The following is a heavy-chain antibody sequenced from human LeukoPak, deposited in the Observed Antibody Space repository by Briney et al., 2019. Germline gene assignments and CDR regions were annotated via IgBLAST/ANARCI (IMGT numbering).Heavy chain of an antibody. J-gene: IGHJ3*01. V-gene: IGHV1-2*06. D-gene: IGHD1-26*01. CDR3: AHGGGSYGDV. CDR1: GYTFTGYY. Sequence: GASVKVSCKASGYTFTGYYMHWGRQAPGQGLEWMGRINPNNGGTNYAQKFQGRVTMTRDTSISTDYMELSSLRSDDTAVYYCAHGGGSYGDVWGQGTMVTVSS. CDR2: INPNNGGT.